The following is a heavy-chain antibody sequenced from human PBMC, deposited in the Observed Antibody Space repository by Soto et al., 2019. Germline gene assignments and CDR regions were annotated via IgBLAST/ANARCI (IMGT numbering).Heavy chain of an antibody. V-gene: IGHV3-7*03. CDR2: IQGYGNGK. CDR1: GFTFRNYW. Sequence: GGPLGLSCPASGFTFRNYWMNWVRQAPGKGLEGAADIQGYGNGKNYLDSVKGRFTIFRDNAQNSLLQQMNSRKTEDTAVYYYATGRNAGVQAGRWETHYYSRMDVRGNWSSVTVCS. CDR3: ATGRNAGVQAGRWETHYYSRMDV. D-gene: IGHD6-19*01. J-gene: IGHJ6*04.